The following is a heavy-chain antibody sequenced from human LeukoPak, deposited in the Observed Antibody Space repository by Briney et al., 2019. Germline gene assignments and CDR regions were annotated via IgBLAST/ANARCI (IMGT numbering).Heavy chain of an antibody. CDR2: IRSKAYGGTT. CDR3: TRGRRATHDY. CDR1: GFTFGDYS. J-gene: IGHJ4*02. D-gene: IGHD1-26*01. Sequence: GGSLRLSCTASGFTFGDYSMNWVRQAPGKGLEWVGFIRSKAYGGTTEYAASVKGRFAISRDDSKSIAYLQMNSLKTEDTAVYYCTRGRRATHDYWGQGTLVTVSS. V-gene: IGHV3-49*04.